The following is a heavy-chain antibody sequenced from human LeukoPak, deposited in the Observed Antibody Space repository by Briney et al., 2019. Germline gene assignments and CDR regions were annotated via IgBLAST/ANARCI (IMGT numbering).Heavy chain of an antibody. Sequence: PSETLSLTRAVYGGSFSGYYWSWIRQPPGKGLEWIGDVNHSGSTNYNPSLKSRVTISVDTSKNQFSLKLSSVTAADTAVYYCARHGTISSESYFDYWGQGALVTVSS. CDR2: VNHSGST. CDR1: GGSFSGYY. D-gene: IGHD1-14*01. J-gene: IGHJ4*02. CDR3: ARHGTISSESYFDY. V-gene: IGHV4-34*01.